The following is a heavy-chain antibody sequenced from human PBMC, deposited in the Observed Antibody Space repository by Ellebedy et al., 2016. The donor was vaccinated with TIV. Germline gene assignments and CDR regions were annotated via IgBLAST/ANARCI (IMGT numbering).Heavy chain of an antibody. J-gene: IGHJ6*02. D-gene: IGHD3-10*01. CDR1: GYTFTSYD. V-gene: IGHV1-8*03. CDR2: MNPNSGNT. CDR3: ARVYGSGSYLYYYYGMDV. Sequence: AASVKASCKASGYTFTSYDTNWVRQATGQGLEWMGWMNPNSGNTGYAQKFQGRVTITRNTSISTAYMELSSLRSEDTAVYYCARVYGSGSYLYYYYGMDVWGQGTTVTVSS.